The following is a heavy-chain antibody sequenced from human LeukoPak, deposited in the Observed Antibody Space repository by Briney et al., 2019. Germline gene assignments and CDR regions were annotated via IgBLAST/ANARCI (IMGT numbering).Heavy chain of an antibody. CDR3: ARSWGSSGWCDLDF. J-gene: IGHJ4*02. V-gene: IGHV1-2*06. Sequence: GASVKVSCKASGYTFTGYYIHWVRQAPGQGLEWMGRIDPNSGGTNYAQKFQGRVTMTRDTSISTAYMELNRLRSGDTAVYYCARSWGSSGWCDLDFWGQGTLVTVSS. CDR1: GYTFTGYY. CDR2: IDPNSGGT. D-gene: IGHD6-19*01.